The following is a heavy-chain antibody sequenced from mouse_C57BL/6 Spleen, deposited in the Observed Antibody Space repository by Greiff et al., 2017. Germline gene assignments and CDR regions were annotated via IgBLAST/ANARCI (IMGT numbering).Heavy chain of an antibody. CDR2: INPSSGYT. J-gene: IGHJ2*01. CDR3: ARDTTVVSTTFDD. V-gene: IGHV1-7*01. CDR1: GYTFTSYW. Sequence: VQLQQSGAELAKPGASVKLSCKASGYTFTSYWMHWVTQRPGQGLEWIGYINPSSGYTKYTQKFKDKATLTADKSSSTAYMQLSSLTYEDSAVYYRARDTTVVSTTFDDWGQGTTLTVSS. D-gene: IGHD1-1*01.